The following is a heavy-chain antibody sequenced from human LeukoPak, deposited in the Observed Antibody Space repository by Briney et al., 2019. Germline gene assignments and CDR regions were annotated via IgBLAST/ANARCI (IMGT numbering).Heavy chain of an antibody. D-gene: IGHD3-10*01. Sequence: SETLSLTCAVYGGSFSGYYWSCIRQPPGKGLEWIGEINHSGSTNYNPSLKSRVTISVDTSKNQLSLKLSSVTAADTAVYYCARGRRITMVRGVIIFDWFDPWGQGTLVTVSS. CDR2: INHSGST. J-gene: IGHJ5*02. CDR1: GGSFSGYY. CDR3: ARGRRITMVRGVIIFDWFDP. V-gene: IGHV4-34*01.